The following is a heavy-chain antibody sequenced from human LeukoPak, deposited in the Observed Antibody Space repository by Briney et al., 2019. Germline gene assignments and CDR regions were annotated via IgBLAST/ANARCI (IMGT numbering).Heavy chain of an antibody. V-gene: IGHV4-59*08. CDR1: GGSISSYY. Sequence: SETLSLTCTVSGGSISSYYWSWIREPPGKGLEWIGYIYYTGSTNYIPPLKSRVTISVDTSKNQFSLKLSSVTAADTAVYYCARRAYSYGDFDYWGQGTLVTVSS. CDR2: IYYTGST. D-gene: IGHD5-18*01. J-gene: IGHJ4*02. CDR3: ARRAYSYGDFDY.